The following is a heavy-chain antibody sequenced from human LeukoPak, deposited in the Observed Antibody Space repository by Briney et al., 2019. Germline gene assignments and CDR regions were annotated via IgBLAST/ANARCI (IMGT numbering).Heavy chain of an antibody. Sequence: PSETLSLTCTVSGGSISSYYWSWIRQPPGKGLEWIGYIYYSGSTNYNPSLRSGATISVDTSKNQFSLKLSSVTAADTAVYYCARDRLGPFDPWGQGTLVTVSS. CDR1: GGSISSYY. D-gene: IGHD3-16*01. CDR3: ARDRLGPFDP. J-gene: IGHJ5*02. CDR2: IYYSGST. V-gene: IGHV4-59*01.